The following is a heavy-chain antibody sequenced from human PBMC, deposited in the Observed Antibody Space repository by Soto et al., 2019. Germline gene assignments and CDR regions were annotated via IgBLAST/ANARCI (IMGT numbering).Heavy chain of an antibody. CDR2: IYYLGNT. V-gene: IGHV4-59*01. CDR3: VRGADDYGDLDS. CDR1: GGSISTYF. Sequence: QVQLQESGPGLVRPSETLSLTCSVSGGSISTYFWSWIRQAPGKTLEWIGHIYYLGNTKYNPSLESRITISVDTSKNHFSLRLSSVTAADTAVYYCVRGADDYGDLDSWGQGTLVTVSS. J-gene: IGHJ5*01. D-gene: IGHD4-17*01.